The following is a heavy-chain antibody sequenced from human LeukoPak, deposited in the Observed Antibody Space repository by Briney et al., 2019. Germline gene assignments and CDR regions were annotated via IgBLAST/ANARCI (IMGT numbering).Heavy chain of an antibody. CDR2: IYYSGST. CDR1: GGSISSYH. J-gene: IGHJ4*02. V-gene: IGHV4-59*01. CDR3: ARDSAHYDILTGYYLYYFNY. Sequence: SETLSLTCSVSGGSISSYHWSWIRQPPGKGLEWIGYIYYSGSTNYNPSLGSRVTISVDTSKNQFSLKLNSVTAADTAVYYCARDSAHYDILTGYYLYYFNYWGQGTLVTVSS. D-gene: IGHD3-9*01.